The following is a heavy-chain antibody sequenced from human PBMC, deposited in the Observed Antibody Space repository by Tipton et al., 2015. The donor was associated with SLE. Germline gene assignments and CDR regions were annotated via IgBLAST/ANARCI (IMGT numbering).Heavy chain of an antibody. CDR1: GFTVSSNY. J-gene: IGHJ3*02. CDR3: AREDNFKAFDI. V-gene: IGHV3-66*02. Sequence: SLRLSCAASGFTVSSNYMSWVRQAPGKGLEWVSVMYSGGNTDYADSVKGRFTISRDNSKNTLYLQMNSLRVEDTAAYYCAREDNFKAFDIWGQGTMVTVSS. CDR2: MYSGGNT. D-gene: IGHD1-20*01.